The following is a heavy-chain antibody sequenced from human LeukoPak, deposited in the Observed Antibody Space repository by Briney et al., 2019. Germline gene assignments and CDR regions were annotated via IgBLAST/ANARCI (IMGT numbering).Heavy chain of an antibody. CDR1: GGSISDASYY. V-gene: IGHV4-39*01. Sequence: SETLSLTCNVSGGSISDASYYWGWIRQPPGKGLEWIGSIYHTGTTYYSPSLKSRVTISVHTSKNQFSLKLSSVTAADTAVYYCARQECNGGSCYSRAIWFDPWGQGTLVTVSS. D-gene: IGHD2-15*01. J-gene: IGHJ5*02. CDR2: IYHTGTT. CDR3: ARQECNGGSCYSRAIWFDP.